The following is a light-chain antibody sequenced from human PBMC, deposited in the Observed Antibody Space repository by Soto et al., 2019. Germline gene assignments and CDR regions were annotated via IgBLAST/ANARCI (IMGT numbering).Light chain of an antibody. CDR3: NSYAGSNNFVV. V-gene: IGLV2-8*02. Sequence: QSVLTQPPSASRSPGQSVTIWSSGTSSDVGGYNYVSWYQQHPGKAPKLMIYEVSKRPSGVPDRFSGSKSGNTASLTVSGLQTEDEADYYCNSYAGSNNFVVFGGGTKLTVL. CDR1: SSDVGGYNY. CDR2: EVS. J-gene: IGLJ2*01.